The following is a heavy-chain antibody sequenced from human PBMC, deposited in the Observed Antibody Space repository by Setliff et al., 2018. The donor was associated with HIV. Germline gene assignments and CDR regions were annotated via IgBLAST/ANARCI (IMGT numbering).Heavy chain of an antibody. CDR2: ISGYNGHT. V-gene: IGHV1-18*01. CDR3: ARSPLDPPYNDFWSGYNPFDY. Sequence: ASVKVSCKASGYTFTNYDVTWVRQAPGQGLEWMGWISGYNGHTNYAQKVQGRVTMTTDTSTSTAYMELRSLRSDDTAVYYCARSPLDPPYNDFWSGYNPFDYWGQGTLVTVSS. CDR1: GYTFTNYD. D-gene: IGHD3-3*01. J-gene: IGHJ4*02.